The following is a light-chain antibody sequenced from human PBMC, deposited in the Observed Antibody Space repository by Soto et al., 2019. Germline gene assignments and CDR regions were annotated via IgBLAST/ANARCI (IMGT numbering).Light chain of an antibody. V-gene: IGKV3-15*01. CDR1: QSVSSN. CDR2: DAS. J-gene: IGKJ4*01. Sequence: IGMRHSPSTVSGSPGESATLSCRASQSVSSNLAWHQQNPGQAPRILMYDASTRATGISARFSGSGSGTEFTLTISSLQSEDFAVYYCQHYVTWPLTFGGGTKVDIK. CDR3: QHYVTWPLT.